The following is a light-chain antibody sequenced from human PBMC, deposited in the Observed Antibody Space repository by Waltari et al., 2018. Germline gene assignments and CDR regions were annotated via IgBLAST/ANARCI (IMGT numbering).Light chain of an antibody. Sequence: QSVLTQPASVSGSPGQSITISCTGSRSDVGNYNFVSWYQQHPDEAPKLVIYEGSNRPSGISIRFSGSKSGNTASLTISRLQAEDEADYFCCSYAGSRTPWVFGGGTRVTVL. CDR2: EGS. J-gene: IGLJ3*02. CDR3: CSYAGSRTPWV. V-gene: IGLV2-23*01. CDR1: RSDVGNYNF.